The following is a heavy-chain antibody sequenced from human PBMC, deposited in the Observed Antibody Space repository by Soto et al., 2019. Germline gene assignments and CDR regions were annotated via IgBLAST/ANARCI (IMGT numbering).Heavy chain of an antibody. J-gene: IGHJ4*02. V-gene: IGHV4-30-2*01. CDR3: ARGSMVRGVSLDY. CDR1: GCSISSGGYS. CDR2: IYHSGST. Sequence: TAETLSLTCAVSGCSISSGGYSWSWIRQPPGKGLEWIGYIYHSGSTYYNPSLKSRVTISVDRSKNQFSLKLSSVTAADTAVYYCARGSMVRGVSLDYWGQGTLVTVSS. D-gene: IGHD3-10*01.